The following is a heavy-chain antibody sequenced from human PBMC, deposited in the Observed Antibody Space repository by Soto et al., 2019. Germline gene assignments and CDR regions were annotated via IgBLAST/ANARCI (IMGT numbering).Heavy chain of an antibody. V-gene: IGHV4-39*01. CDR1: GASIRSSTFY. J-gene: IGHJ4*02. CDR3: ARHGGPYYYDSSGYFDY. CDR2: IYYSGST. D-gene: IGHD3-22*01. Sequence: PSETLSLTCTVSGASIRSSTFYWGWIRQPPGKGLESIANIYYSGSTYYNPSLKSRVTLSIYTSKKQFSLKLSSVTAADTAVYYCARHGGPYYYDSSGYFDYWGQGTLVTVSS.